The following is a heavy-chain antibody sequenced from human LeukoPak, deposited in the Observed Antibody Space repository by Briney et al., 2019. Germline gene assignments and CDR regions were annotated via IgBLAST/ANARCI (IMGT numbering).Heavy chain of an antibody. V-gene: IGHV4-4*02. J-gene: IGHJ4*02. Sequence: SGTLSLTCAVSGYSISSGHWWSWVRQPPGKGLEWIGEILHSGSTSYNPSLKSRVTISVDSSKNQLSPTLTSVTAADTAVYYCARNGAYALDYWGQGTLVTASS. CDR2: ILHSGST. CDR1: GYSISSGHW. CDR3: ARNGAYALDY. D-gene: IGHD4-17*01.